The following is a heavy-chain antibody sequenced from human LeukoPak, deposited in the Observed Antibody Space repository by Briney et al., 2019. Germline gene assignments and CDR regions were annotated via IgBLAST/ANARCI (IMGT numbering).Heavy chain of an antibody. J-gene: IGHJ4*02. CDR3: ARVGYGDYLFDY. CDR2: INWNGGST. Sequence: PGGSLRLSCAASGFTFDDYGMSWVRQAPREGLEWVSGINWNGGSTGYADSVKGRFTISRDNAKNSLYLQMNSLRAEDTALYYCARVGYGDYLFDYWGQGTLVTVSS. V-gene: IGHV3-20*04. CDR1: GFTFDDYG. D-gene: IGHD4-17*01.